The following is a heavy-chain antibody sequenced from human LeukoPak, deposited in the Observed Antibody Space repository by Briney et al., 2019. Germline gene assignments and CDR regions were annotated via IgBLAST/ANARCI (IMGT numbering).Heavy chain of an antibody. V-gene: IGHV1-69*01. Sequence: AASVKVSCKASGGTFSSYAISWVRQAPGQGLEWMGGIIPIFGTANYAQKFQGRVTITADESTSTAYMELSSLRSEDTAVYYCARSGFLTTVNWFDPWGQGTLVTVSS. J-gene: IGHJ5*02. CDR1: GGTFSSYA. CDR3: ARSGFLTTVNWFDP. CDR2: IIPIFGTA. D-gene: IGHD4-11*01.